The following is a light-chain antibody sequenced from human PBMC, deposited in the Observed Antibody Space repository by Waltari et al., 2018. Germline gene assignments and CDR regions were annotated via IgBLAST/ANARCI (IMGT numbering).Light chain of an antibody. CDR3: CSYAGSYTLV. J-gene: IGLJ2*01. V-gene: IGLV2-11*01. Sequence: QSALTQPRSVSGSPGQSVTISCTGTSSDVGGYNYVPWYQQHQGKAPKLMIYDVSKRPSGVPDRFSGSKSGNTASLTISGLQAEDEADYYCCSYAGSYTLVFGGGTKLTVL. CDR2: DVS. CDR1: SSDVGGYNY.